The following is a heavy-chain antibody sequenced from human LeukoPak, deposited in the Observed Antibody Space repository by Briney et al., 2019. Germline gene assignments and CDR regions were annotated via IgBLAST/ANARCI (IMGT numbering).Heavy chain of an antibody. CDR2: ISDSGGIT. CDR3: ARDPFYGSGSYSPIDY. D-gene: IGHD3-10*01. V-gene: IGHV3-23*01. J-gene: IGHJ4*02. Sequence: GGSLRLSCAASGFTFSSYPMTWVRQAPGKGPEWVSFISDSGGITYYADSVKGRFTISRDNSKNTLYLQMNSLRAEDTAVYYCARDPFYGSGSYSPIDYWGQGTLVTVSS. CDR1: GFTFSSYP.